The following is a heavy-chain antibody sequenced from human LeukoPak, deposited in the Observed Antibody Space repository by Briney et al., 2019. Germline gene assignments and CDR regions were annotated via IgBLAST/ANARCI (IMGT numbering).Heavy chain of an antibody. J-gene: IGHJ5*02. CDR1: GGSISSYY. CDR2: IYYSGST. Sequence: PSETLSLTCTVSGGSISSYYWSWLRQPPGKGLEWSGYIYYSGSTNYNPSLKRRVTISVDTSKNQFSLKLGSVTAADTAVYYCARATGYYPTVNWFHPWGQGPLVTVSS. V-gene: IGHV4-59*08. D-gene: IGHD3-9*01. CDR3: ARATGYYPTVNWFHP.